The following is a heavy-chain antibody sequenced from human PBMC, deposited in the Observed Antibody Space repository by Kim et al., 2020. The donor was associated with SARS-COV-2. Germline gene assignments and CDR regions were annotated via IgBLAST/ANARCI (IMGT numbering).Heavy chain of an antibody. D-gene: IGHD3-9*01. CDR1: GFTVIDYW. V-gene: IGHV3-74*01. Sequence: GGSLRLSCVASGFTVIDYWMHWVRQRPGKGLEWVARMNEDGSWTNHADSVKGRFTISRDNAKNSLDLQMKSLRVEDTAMYYCVKDFTGPLDSWGQGTLVTVSS. CDR2: MNEDGSWT. J-gene: IGHJ4*02. CDR3: VKDFTGPLDS.